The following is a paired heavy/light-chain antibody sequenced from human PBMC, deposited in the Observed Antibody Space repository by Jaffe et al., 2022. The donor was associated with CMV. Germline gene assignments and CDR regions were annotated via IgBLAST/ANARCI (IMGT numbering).Heavy chain of an antibody. J-gene: IGHJ4*02. D-gene: IGHD3-22*01. CDR1: GYDFINYW. Sequence: EVQLVQSGAEAIKPGKSLKISCKGSGYDFINYWIGWVRQMPGKGLEWMGIIYPDDSDTRYSPSFQGQVTFSVDKSTSTAYLQWSRLRAADTAMYYCVRRGGYYSDGSGYYYDYWGQGTLITVSS. V-gene: IGHV5-51*01. CDR2: IYPDDSDT. CDR3: VRRGGYYSDGSGYYYDY.
Light chain of an antibody. CDR3: AAWDDSLDGYV. J-gene: IGLJ1*01. CDR2: TNN. CDR1: SSNIGSNA. V-gene: IGLV1-44*01. Sequence: QSVLTQPPSASGTPGQRVTISCSGSSSNIGSNAVTWYQQLPGTAPKLLIYTNNQRPSGVPDRFSGSKSGTSASLAISGLQSEDEADYYCAAWDDSLDGYVFGTGTKVTVL.